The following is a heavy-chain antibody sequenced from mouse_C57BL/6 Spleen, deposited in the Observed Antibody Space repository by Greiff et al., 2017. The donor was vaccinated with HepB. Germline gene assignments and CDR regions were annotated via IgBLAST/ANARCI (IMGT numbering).Heavy chain of an antibody. J-gene: IGHJ3*01. V-gene: IGHV5-17*01. D-gene: IGHD2-4*01. CDR3: ARPFYYYYDGPFAY. CDR2: ISSGSSTI. CDR1: GFTFSDYG. Sequence: DVKLVESGGGLVKPGGSLKLSCAASGFTFSDYGMHWVRQAPEKGLEWVAYISSGSSTIYYADTVKGRFTISRDNAKNTLFLQMTSLRSEDTAMYYCARPFYYYYDGPFAYWGQGTLVTVSA.